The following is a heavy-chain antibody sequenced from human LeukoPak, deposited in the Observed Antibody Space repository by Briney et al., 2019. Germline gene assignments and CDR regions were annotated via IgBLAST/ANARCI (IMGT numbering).Heavy chain of an antibody. CDR1: GGSISSYY. CDR2: IYYSGST. D-gene: IGHD6-19*01. V-gene: IGHV4-59*08. CDR3: ARREYSSGWYYFDY. J-gene: IGHJ4*02. Sequence: SETLSLNCTVSGGSISSYYWSWIRQPPGKGLEWIGYIYYSGSTNYNPSLKSRVTISVDTSKNQFSLKLSSVTAADTAVYYCARREYSSGWYYFDYWGQGTLVTVSS.